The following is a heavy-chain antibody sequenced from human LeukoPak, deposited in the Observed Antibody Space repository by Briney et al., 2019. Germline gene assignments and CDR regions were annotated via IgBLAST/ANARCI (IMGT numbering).Heavy chain of an antibody. V-gene: IGHV3-30*18. CDR3: AKDLYYYDSSGYAGYYYYYGMDV. CDR2: ISYDGSNK. Sequence: GGSLRLSCVASGFTLSSYGMHWVRQAPGKGLEWVAVISYDGSNKYYADSVKGRFTISRDNSKNTLYLQMNSLRAEDTAVYYCAKDLYYYDSSGYAGYYYYYGMDVWGQGTTVTVSS. D-gene: IGHD3-22*01. J-gene: IGHJ6*02. CDR1: GFTLSSYG.